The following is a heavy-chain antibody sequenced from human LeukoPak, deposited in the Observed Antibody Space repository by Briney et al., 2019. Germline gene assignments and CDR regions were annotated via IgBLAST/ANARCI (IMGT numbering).Heavy chain of an antibody. V-gene: IGHV3-23*01. CDR1: GFTFSSYV. CDR3: AKDGSSSWSPLNFDY. CDR2: ISGSGSST. Sequence: GGSLRLSCAASGFTFSSYVMSWVRQAPGKGLEWVSAISGSGSSTYYADSVQGRFTVSRDNSKNTLCLQMNSLRAEDTAVYYCAKDGSSSWSPLNFDYWGRGTLVTVSS. J-gene: IGHJ4*02. D-gene: IGHD6-13*01.